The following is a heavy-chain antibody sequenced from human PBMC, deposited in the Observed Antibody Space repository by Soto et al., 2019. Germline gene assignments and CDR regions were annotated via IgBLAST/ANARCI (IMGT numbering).Heavy chain of an antibody. CDR2: ISKNSGST. J-gene: IGHJ4*02. CDR3: AKDLYSSDSGPDY. D-gene: IGHD3-22*01. CDR1: GFTFDDYG. Sequence: GGSLRLSYADSGFTFDDYGMHWVRQAPGKGLEWVSGISKNSGSTGYADSVKGRFTISRDDAKNSLYLQMNSLRAEDTALYYCAKDLYSSDSGPDYWGQGTLVTVSS. V-gene: IGHV3-9*01.